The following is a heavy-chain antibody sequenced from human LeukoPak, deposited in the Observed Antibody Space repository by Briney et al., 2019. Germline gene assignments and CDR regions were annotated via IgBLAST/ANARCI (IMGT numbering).Heavy chain of an antibody. J-gene: IGHJ4*02. CDR2: INPKNGDT. Sequence: GASVKVSCKASGYIFTDYYIHWMRQAPGQGLEWMGLINPKNGDTHYAQKFQGWVTMTRHTSITTVYMELNRLTSDDTALYYCARVGYCSGDRCYLHFDYWGQGTLVTVSS. D-gene: IGHD2-15*01. CDR3: ARVGYCSGDRCYLHFDY. V-gene: IGHV1-2*04. CDR1: GYIFTDYY.